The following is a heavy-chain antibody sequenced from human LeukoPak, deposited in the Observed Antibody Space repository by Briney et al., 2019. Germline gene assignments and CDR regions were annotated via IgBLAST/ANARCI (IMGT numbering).Heavy chain of an antibody. D-gene: IGHD3-3*01. Sequence: GESLKISCKGSGYSFTSYWIGWVRQMPGKGLEWMGIIYPGDSDTRYSPSFQGQVTISADKSISTAYLQWSSLKASDTAMYYCARQDSNYDFWSGYYRSFDYWGQGTLVTVSS. V-gene: IGHV5-51*01. J-gene: IGHJ4*02. CDR1: GYSFTSYW. CDR3: ARQDSNYDFWSGYYRSFDY. CDR2: IYPGDSDT.